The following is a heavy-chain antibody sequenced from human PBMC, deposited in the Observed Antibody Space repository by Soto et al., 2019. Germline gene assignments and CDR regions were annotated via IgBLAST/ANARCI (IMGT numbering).Heavy chain of an antibody. D-gene: IGHD5-12*01. CDR1: GGSFSGYY. Sequence: QVQLQQWGAGLLKPSETLSLTCAVYGGSFSGYYWSWIRQPPGTGLEWIGEINHSGSTNYNPSLKSRVTISVDTSKNQFSLKLSSVTAADTAVYYCAIPTEMATNGTNYYYYGMDVWGQGTTVTVSS. CDR2: INHSGST. CDR3: AIPTEMATNGTNYYYYGMDV. V-gene: IGHV4-34*01. J-gene: IGHJ6*02.